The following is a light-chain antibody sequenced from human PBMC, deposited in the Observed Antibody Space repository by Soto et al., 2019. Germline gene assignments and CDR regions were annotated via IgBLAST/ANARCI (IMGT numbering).Light chain of an antibody. J-gene: IGLJ1*01. CDR2: EVT. CDR1: SSDIGGYNF. V-gene: IGLV2-8*01. Sequence: QSALTQPPSASGSPGQSVTISCTGTSSDIGGYNFVSWYQQHPGKAPKVMIYEVTKRPSGVPDRFSASKSGNTASLTVSGLQAEDEADYYCSSYAGSNNYVFGSGTKLTVL. CDR3: SSYAGSNNYV.